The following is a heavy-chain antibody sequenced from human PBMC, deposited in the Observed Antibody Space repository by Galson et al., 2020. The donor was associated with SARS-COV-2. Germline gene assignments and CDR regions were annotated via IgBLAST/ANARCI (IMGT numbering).Heavy chain of an antibody. CDR3: ARVPLGGYDSSGYYYVYYYYYMDV. J-gene: IGHJ6*03. D-gene: IGHD3-22*01. Sequence: SETLSLTCAVYGGSFSGYYWSWIRQPPGKGLEWIGEINHSGSTNYNPSLKSRVTISVDTSKNQFSLELSSVTAADTAVYYCARVPLGGYDSSGYYYVYYYYYMDVWGKGTTVTTSS. CDR2: INHSGST. CDR1: GGSFSGYY. V-gene: IGHV4-34*01.